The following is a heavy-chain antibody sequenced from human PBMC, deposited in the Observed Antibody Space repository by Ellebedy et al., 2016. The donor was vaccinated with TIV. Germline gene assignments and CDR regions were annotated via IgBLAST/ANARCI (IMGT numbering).Heavy chain of an antibody. CDR1: GGSINSGDYY. Sequence: LRLSXPVSGGSINSGDYYWSWIRQPPGKGLEWLGYIYYSGTTYYNTSLKSRITISVDTSKNQFSLRLSSVTAADTAVYFCARETDFWSDSSYFDYWGQGILVTISS. V-gene: IGHV4-30-4*01. J-gene: IGHJ4*02. CDR3: ARETDFWSDSSYFDY. D-gene: IGHD3-3*01. CDR2: IYYSGTT.